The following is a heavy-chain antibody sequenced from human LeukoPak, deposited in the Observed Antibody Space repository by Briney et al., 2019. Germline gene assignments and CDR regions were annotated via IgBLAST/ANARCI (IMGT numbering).Heavy chain of an antibody. V-gene: IGHV1-2*06. CDR3: ARDAAFSSSWYWFDP. D-gene: IGHD6-13*01. CDR1: GYTFTDYH. CDR2: INPNSGGT. Sequence: VASVKVSCKASGYTFTDYHMHWVRQAPGQGLEWMGRINPNSGGTNYAQKFQGRVIMTRDTSISTAYMELSRLRSDDTAVYYCARDAAFSSSWYWFDPWGQGTLVTVSS. J-gene: IGHJ5*02.